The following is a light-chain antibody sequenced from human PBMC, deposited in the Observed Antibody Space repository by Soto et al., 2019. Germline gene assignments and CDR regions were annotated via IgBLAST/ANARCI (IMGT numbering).Light chain of an antibody. CDR1: QSLGTW. J-gene: IGKJ4*01. Sequence: DIQMTQSPSTLSASVGDRVIITCRASQSLGTWLAWYQQKPGTAPVLLIYDVSRLESGVPSRFSGSGSGTEFTLTISSLQPDDFATYYCQQYFSYPLTFGGVTRVEIK. CDR3: QQYFSYPLT. CDR2: DVS. V-gene: IGKV1-5*01.